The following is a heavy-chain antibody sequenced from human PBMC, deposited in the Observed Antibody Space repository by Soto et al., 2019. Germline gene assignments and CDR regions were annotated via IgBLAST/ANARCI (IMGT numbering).Heavy chain of an antibody. J-gene: IGHJ6*02. Sequence: SETLSLTCTVSGGSISSSSYYWGWIRQPPGKGLEWIGSIYYSGSTYYNPSLKSRVTISVDTSKNQFSLKLSSVTAADTAVYYCARGRNYYDSSGFGVWGQGTTVTVSS. CDR3: ARGRNYYDSSGFGV. D-gene: IGHD3-22*01. V-gene: IGHV4-39*07. CDR1: GGSISSSSYY. CDR2: IYYSGST.